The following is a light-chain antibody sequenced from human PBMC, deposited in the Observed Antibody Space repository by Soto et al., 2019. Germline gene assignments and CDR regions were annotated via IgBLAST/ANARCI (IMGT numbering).Light chain of an antibody. J-gene: IGKJ1*01. Sequence: DIQMTQSPSSLSASVGDRVTITCRASQGIRNDLAWYQQKPEKAPRRLISAASSLQSGVPSRFSGSGSGTEFTLTISSLQPEDFATYYCLQHDRYPRTFGQGTKV. CDR2: AAS. CDR1: QGIRND. V-gene: IGKV1-17*01. CDR3: LQHDRYPRT.